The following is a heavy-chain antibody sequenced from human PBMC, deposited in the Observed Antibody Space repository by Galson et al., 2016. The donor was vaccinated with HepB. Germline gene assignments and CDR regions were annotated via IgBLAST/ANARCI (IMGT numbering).Heavy chain of an antibody. CDR1: GFTFDNYT. V-gene: IGHV3-21*01. Sequence: SLRLSCAASGFTFDNYTMNWLRQAPGKGLEWVSPVSHSSTYVYYADSVQGRFAISRDNAKNSLYLEMNSLRVEDTAVFYCARSVGWYFDVWGRGTLVTVSS. CDR3: ARSVGWYFDV. CDR2: VSHSSTYV. J-gene: IGHJ2*01.